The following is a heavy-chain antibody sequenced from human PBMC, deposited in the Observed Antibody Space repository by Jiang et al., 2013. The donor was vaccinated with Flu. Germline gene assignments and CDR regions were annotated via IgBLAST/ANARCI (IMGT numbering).Heavy chain of an antibody. D-gene: IGHD2-15*01. CDR2: INTNTGNP. CDR1: GYTFSNYA. Sequence: QSGSELKKPGASVKVSCKASGYTFSNYAMNWVRQAPGQGLEWMGWINTNTGNPTYAQGFTGRFVFSLDTSVSTAYLQISSLKAEDTAVYYCARDGPRGVYCSGGSCPSDYWGQGTLVTVSS. J-gene: IGHJ4*02. V-gene: IGHV7-4-1*02. CDR3: ARDGPRGVYCSGGSCPSDY.